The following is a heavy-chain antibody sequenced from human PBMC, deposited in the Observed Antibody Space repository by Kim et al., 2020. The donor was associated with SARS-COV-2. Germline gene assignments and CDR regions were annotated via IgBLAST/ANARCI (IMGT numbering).Heavy chain of an antibody. D-gene: IGHD3-10*01. Sequence: SETLSLTCTVSGGSISSSRYYWGWIRQPPGKGLEWIGSIYYSRSTYYNPSLKSRVTISVDTSKNQFSLKLSSVTAADTAVYYCAGGPGSYRLIFFPTLGRSYWGQGTLVTVSS. V-gene: IGHV4-39*01. CDR2: IYYSRST. CDR1: GGSISSSRYY. CDR3: AGGPGSYRLIFFPTLGRSY. J-gene: IGHJ4*02.